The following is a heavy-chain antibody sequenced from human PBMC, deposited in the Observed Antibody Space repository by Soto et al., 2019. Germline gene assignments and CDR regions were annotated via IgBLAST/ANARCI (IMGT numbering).Heavy chain of an antibody. Sequence: QVQLVESGGGVVQPGTSLRLSCAASGFTSSSFVIHWVRQAPGKGLEWLAVISSDGNNQYYADSVKGRFTISRDNSKKTLYLQVNSLRAEDTAVYFCVKARGVLDAFDIWCQGTMVTVS. CDR2: ISSDGNNQ. J-gene: IGHJ3*02. V-gene: IGHV3-30*03. CDR3: VKARGVLDAFDI. D-gene: IGHD3-10*01. CDR1: GFTSSSFV.